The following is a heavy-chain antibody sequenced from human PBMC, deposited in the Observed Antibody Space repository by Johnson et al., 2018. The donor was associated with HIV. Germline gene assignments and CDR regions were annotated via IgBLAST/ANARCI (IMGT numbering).Heavy chain of an antibody. CDR2: IYSGGST. CDR3: ASEVRGVLDI. J-gene: IGHJ3*02. D-gene: IGHD3-10*01. Sequence: VQLVESGGGLVKPGGSLRLSCAASGFTFINAWMSWVRQAPGKGLEWVSVIYSGGSTYYADSVKGRFTISRDNSKNTLYLQMNSLRVEDTAVYYCASEVRGVLDIWGQGTMVTVSS. CDR1: GFTFINAW. V-gene: IGHV3-66*01.